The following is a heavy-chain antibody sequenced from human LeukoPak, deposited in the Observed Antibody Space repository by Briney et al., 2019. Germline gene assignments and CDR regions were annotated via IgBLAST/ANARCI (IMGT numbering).Heavy chain of an antibody. J-gene: IGHJ6*03. Sequence: ASVKVSCKASGGTFSSYDISWVRQAPGQGLEWMGGIIPIFGTANYAQKFQGRVTITADKSTSTAYMELSSLRSEDTAVYYCARASMWKSYYYYYMDVWGKGTTVTVSS. CDR2: IIPIFGTA. CDR1: GGTFSSYD. D-gene: IGHD2/OR15-2a*01. CDR3: ARASMWKSYYYYYMDV. V-gene: IGHV1-69*06.